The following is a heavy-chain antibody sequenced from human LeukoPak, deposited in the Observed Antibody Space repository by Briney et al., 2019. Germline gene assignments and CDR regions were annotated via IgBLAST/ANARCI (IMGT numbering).Heavy chain of an antibody. D-gene: IGHD3-3*01. J-gene: IGHJ4*02. CDR1: GGSFSGYY. Sequence: PSETLSLTCAVYGGSFSGYYWSWIRQPPGKGLEWIGEINHSGSTNYNPSLKSRVTISVDTSKNQFSLKLSSVTAADTAVYYCARGQGDSYDFWSGYIGYYFDYWGQGTLVTVYS. V-gene: IGHV4-34*01. CDR2: INHSGST. CDR3: ARGQGDSYDFWSGYIGYYFDY.